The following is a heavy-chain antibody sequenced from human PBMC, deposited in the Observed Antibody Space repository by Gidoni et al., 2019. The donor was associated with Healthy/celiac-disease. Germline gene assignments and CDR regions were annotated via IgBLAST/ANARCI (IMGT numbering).Heavy chain of an antibody. D-gene: IGHD3-3*01. CDR1: GFTFSSYA. V-gene: IGHV3-30*04. CDR2: ISYDGSNK. CDR3: ARDFSVGWLFTLGVVY. Sequence: QVQLVESGGGVVQPGRSLRLSCAASGFTFSSYAMHWVRQAPGKGLEWVAVISYDGSNKYYADSVKGRFTISRDNSKNTLYLQMNSLRAEDTAVYYCARDFSVGWLFTLGVVYWGQGTLVTVSS. J-gene: IGHJ4*02.